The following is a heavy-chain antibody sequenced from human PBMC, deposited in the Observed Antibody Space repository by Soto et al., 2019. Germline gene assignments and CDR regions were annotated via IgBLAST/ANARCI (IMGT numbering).Heavy chain of an antibody. Sequence: GGSLRLSCAASGFTVSSNYMSWVRQAPGKGLEWVSVIYSGGSTYYADSVKGRFTISRDNSKNTLYLQMNSLRAEDTAVYYCARSRLWYGYYYGMDVWGQGTTVTVSS. CDR3: ARSRLWYGYYYGMDV. J-gene: IGHJ6*02. V-gene: IGHV3-53*01. D-gene: IGHD3-10*01. CDR1: GFTVSSNY. CDR2: IYSGGST.